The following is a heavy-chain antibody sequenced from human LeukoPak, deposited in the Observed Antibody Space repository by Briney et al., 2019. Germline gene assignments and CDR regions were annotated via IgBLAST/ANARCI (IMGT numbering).Heavy chain of an antibody. CDR1: GYTFTAYY. V-gene: IGHV1-2*02. J-gene: IGHJ5*02. CDR3: ARQGGYCSGGRCYGRFDP. D-gene: IGHD2-15*01. Sequence: ASVKVSCKPSGYTFTAYYIHWIRRAPGQGFEWMGWVNPKSGATSYAQRFQGRVTMTRDTSISTAYMELSTLRSDDTAVYYCARQGGYCSGGRCYGRFDPWGQGTLVTVSS. CDR2: VNPKSGAT.